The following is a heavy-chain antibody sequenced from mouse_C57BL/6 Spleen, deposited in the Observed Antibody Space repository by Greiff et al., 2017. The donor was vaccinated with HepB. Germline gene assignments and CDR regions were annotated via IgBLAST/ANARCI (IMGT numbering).Heavy chain of an antibody. J-gene: IGHJ2*01. CDR2: ISSGSSTI. CDR3: AALYYFDY. CDR1: GFTFSDYG. V-gene: IGHV5-17*01. Sequence: VQLKESGGGLVKPGGSLKLSCAASGFTFSDYGMHWVRQAPEKGLEWVAYISSGSSTIYYADTVKGRFTISRDNAKNTLFLQMTSLRSEDTAMYYCAALYYFDYWGQGTTLTVSS.